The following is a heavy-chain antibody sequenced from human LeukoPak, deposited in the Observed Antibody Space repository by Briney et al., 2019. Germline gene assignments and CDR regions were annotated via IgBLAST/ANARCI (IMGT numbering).Heavy chain of an antibody. Sequence: SETLSLTCAVSGYSISTGYFWGWIRQSPGQGLEWIGSILHTGSAPYNPTLKSRATLSVDTSKNEFSLKLTSVSAADTAIYYCASPRGTYIDYWGQGTLVIVSS. CDR2: ILHTGSA. CDR1: GYSISTGYF. V-gene: IGHV4-38-2*01. J-gene: IGHJ4*02. CDR3: ASPRGTYIDY. D-gene: IGHD3-16*01.